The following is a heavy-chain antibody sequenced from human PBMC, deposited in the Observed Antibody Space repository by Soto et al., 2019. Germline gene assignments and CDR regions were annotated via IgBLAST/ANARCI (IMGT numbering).Heavy chain of an antibody. J-gene: IGHJ4*02. V-gene: IGHV2-5*02. Sequence: SGPTLVNPTQTLTLTCTFSGFSFSTTGVGVGWIRQPPGKALEWLALIYWDDDKRCSPSLKSRLTITKDTSKNQVVLTMTNMDPVDTATYYCAHSDSQLESPDYWGQGTLITVSS. CDR3: AHSDSQLESPDY. CDR1: GFSFSTTGVG. CDR2: IYWDDDK. D-gene: IGHD1-1*01.